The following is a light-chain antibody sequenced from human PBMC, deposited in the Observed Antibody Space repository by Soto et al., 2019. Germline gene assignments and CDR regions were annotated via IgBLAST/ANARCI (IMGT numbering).Light chain of an antibody. Sequence: EIVLTQSPGTLSLSPGERATLSCRASQSVSSNYLAWYQQKPGQAPRLLIYGASSRATGIPDRFSGSGSGTEFTLTISRLEPEDFAVYYCQKYGGSPRTFGQGTKVEIK. J-gene: IGKJ1*01. CDR2: GAS. CDR3: QKYGGSPRT. CDR1: QSVSSNY. V-gene: IGKV3-20*01.